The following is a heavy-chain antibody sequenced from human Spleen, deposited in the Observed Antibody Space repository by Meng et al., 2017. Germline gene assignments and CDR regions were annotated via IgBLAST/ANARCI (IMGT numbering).Heavy chain of an antibody. CDR1: GYSFTNYW. CDR3: ARLSGYSDSSGYYHEYLQH. V-gene: IGHV5-51*01. CDR2: INPGDSQT. D-gene: IGHD3-22*01. J-gene: IGHJ1*01. Sequence: KVSCKASGYSFTNYWIGWVRQMPGKGLEWMGIINPGDSQTRYSPSFQGQVTIPADKSITTAFLPWRSLHASNTAMYYCARLSGYSDSSGYYHEYLQHWGQGTPVTVSS.